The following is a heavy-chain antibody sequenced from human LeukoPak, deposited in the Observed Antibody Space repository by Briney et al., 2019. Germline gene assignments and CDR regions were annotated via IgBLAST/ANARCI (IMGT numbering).Heavy chain of an antibody. V-gene: IGHV4-38-2*02. CDR3: ARTMVRGVIIHYDAFDI. D-gene: IGHD3-10*01. CDR2: IYHSGST. CDR1: GYSISSGYY. Sequence: SETLSLTCTVSGYSISSGYYWGWIRQPPGKGLEWIGSIYHSGSTYYNPSLKSRVTISVDTSKNQFSLKLSSVTAADTAVYYCARTMVRGVIIHYDAFDIWGQGTMVTVSS. J-gene: IGHJ3*02.